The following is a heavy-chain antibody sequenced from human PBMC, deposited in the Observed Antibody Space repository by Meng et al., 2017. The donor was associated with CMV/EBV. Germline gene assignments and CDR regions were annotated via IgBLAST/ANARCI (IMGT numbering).Heavy chain of an antibody. CDR1: GYNTTELA. D-gene: IGHD1-20*01. CDR2: FDPEDGET. J-gene: IGHJ4*02. Sequence: VQWARSGGELKKPGASVQVHWKVSGYNTTELAMDRLRQAPGKGLEWMGGFDPEDGETIYAQKFQGRVTMTEDTSTDTAYMELSSLRSEDTAVYYCATRRITGPLDYWGQGTLVTVSS. CDR3: ATRRITGPLDY. V-gene: IGHV1-24*01.